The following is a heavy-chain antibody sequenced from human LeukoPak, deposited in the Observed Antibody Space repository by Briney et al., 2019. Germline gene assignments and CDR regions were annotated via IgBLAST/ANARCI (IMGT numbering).Heavy chain of an antibody. J-gene: IGHJ4*02. CDR3: ARVPGRWLHSYFDY. CDR1: GGSITTSTYY. CDR2: IYYSGST. D-gene: IGHD5-24*01. V-gene: IGHV4-61*05. Sequence: SETLSLTCTVSGGSITTSTYYWAWIRQPPGKGLEWIGYIYYSGSTDYNSSLKSRVTISVDTSKNQFSLKLSSVTATDTAVYYCARVPGRWLHSYFDYWGQGTLVTVSS.